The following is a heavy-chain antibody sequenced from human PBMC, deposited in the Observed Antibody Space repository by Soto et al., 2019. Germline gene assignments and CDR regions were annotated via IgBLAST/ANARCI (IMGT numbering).Heavy chain of an antibody. CDR1: GFTFSSYS. CDR2: ISSSSSTI. V-gene: IGHV3-48*02. CDR3: ARNGVYSQWLVPGSVDFDY. D-gene: IGHD6-19*01. Sequence: GGSMRLCCAASGFTFSSYSMNWVRQAPGEGLEWVSYISSSSSTIYYADSVKGRFTISRDNAKNSLYLQMNSLIDEDTSVYYCARNGVYSQWLVPGSVDFDYWGQGT. J-gene: IGHJ4*02.